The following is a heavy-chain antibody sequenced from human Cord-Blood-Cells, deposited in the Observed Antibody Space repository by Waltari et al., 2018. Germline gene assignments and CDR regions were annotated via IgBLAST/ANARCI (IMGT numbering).Heavy chain of an antibody. D-gene: IGHD6-13*01. J-gene: IGHJ4*02. CDR1: GFTFSSYG. Sequence: QVQLVESGGGVVQPGRSLRLSCAASGFTFSSYGMHWVRQAPGKGLEWVAVISYDGSNKYYADSVKGRFTISRDNSKNTLYLQMNSLRAEDTAVYYCAKDHSSWGGIDYWGQGTLVTVSS. V-gene: IGHV3-30*18. CDR2: ISYDGSNK. CDR3: AKDHSSWGGIDY.